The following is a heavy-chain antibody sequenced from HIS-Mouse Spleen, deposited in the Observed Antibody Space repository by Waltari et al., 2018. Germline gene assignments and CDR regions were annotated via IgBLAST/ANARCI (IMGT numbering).Heavy chain of an antibody. D-gene: IGHD6-13*01. J-gene: IGHJ2*01. CDR1: GGSISRSRYH. CDR2: IYYSGST. Sequence: QLQLQESGPGLGQPSETLSLTCTVSGGSISRSRYHWCWIRQPPGKGLEWIGSIYYSGSTYYNPSLKSRVTISVDTSKNQFSLKLSSVTAADTAVYYCAREIPYSSSWYDWYFDLWGRGTLVTVSS. CDR3: AREIPYSSSWYDWYFDL. V-gene: IGHV4-39*07.